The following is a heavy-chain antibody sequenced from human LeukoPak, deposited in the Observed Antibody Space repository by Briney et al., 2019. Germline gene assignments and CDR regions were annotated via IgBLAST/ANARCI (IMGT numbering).Heavy chain of an antibody. Sequence: ASVKVSCKASGYTFTSYYIHWVRQAPGQGLEWLGIINPSDGTTSYAQKFQGRVGMTRDTSTSTVYMELSSLRSEDTAIYYCARPRGEVSGYVLDYWGQGTLVTVSS. CDR3: ARPRGEVSGYVLDY. CDR1: GYTFTSYY. V-gene: IGHV1-46*01. J-gene: IGHJ4*02. D-gene: IGHD5-12*01. CDR2: INPSDGTT.